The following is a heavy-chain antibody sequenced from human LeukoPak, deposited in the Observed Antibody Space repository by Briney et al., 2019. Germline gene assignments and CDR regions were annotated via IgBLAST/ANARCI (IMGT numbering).Heavy chain of an antibody. D-gene: IGHD5-12*01. CDR1: GGSFSGYY. CDR3: ARRGPNSGSSRGWNFDL. CDR2: IHYRGTG. V-gene: IGHV4-59*08. J-gene: IGHJ2*01. Sequence: PSGTLSLTCAVYGGSFSGYYWSWIRQPPGKRLEWIGYIHYRGTGDSNPSLRSRVSMSVDTSKNQFSLKMSSLTASDTAMYYCARRGPNSGSSRGWNFDLWGRGTLLTVSS.